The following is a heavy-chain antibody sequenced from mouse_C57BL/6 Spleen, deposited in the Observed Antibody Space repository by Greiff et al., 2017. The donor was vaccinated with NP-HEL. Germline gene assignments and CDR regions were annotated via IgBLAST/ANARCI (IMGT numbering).Heavy chain of an antibody. V-gene: IGHV1-26*01. Sequence: EVQLQQSGPELVKPGASVKISCKASGYTFTDYYMNWVKQSHGKSLEWIGDINPNNGGTSYNQKFKGKATLTVDKSSSTAYMELRSLTSEDSAVYYCASPVTGGYAMDYWGQGTSVTVSS. CDR3: ASPVTGGYAMDY. CDR1: GYTFTDYY. CDR2: INPNNGGT. D-gene: IGHD4-1*01. J-gene: IGHJ4*01.